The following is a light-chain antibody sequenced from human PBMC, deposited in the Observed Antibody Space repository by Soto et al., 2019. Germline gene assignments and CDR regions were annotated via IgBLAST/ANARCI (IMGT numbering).Light chain of an antibody. Sequence: QPVLTQPPSLSEAPRQRVTISCSGSSSNIGNNAVTWYQQLPGKAPKLLIYYDNLLPSGVSDRFSGSKSGTSASLAISGLQSEDEADYYCAAWDDSLNGPVFGGGTKLTVL. J-gene: IGLJ2*01. CDR1: SSNIGNNA. CDR3: AAWDDSLNGPV. CDR2: YDN. V-gene: IGLV1-36*01.